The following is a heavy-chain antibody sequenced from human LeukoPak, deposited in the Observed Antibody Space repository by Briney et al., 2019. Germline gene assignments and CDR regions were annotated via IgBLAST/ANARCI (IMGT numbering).Heavy chain of an antibody. CDR3: ARGARRDGYNFDY. J-gene: IGHJ4*02. V-gene: IGHV4-61*08. CDR1: GASVNSGGYY. D-gene: IGHD5-24*01. CDR2: IYYSGST. Sequence: SETLSLTCNVSGASVNSGGYYWTWIRQPPGKGLEWMGYIYYSGSTNYNPSLKSRLTISVDTSKNQFSLKLNSVIAADTAVYYCARGARRDGYNFDYWGQGTLVTVSS.